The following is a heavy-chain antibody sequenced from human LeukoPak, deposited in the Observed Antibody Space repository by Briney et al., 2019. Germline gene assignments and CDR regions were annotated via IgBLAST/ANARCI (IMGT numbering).Heavy chain of an antibody. CDR1: GVSISSSNSY. CDR3: ARVPVNIWENWFDP. J-gene: IGHJ5*02. Sequence: SETLSLTCTVSGVSISSSNSYWGWIRQPPGKGLEWIGSIYYSGNTYYNASLKSQVSISIDTSKNQFSLKLSSVTAADTAVYYCARVPVNIWENWFDPWGQGTLVTVSS. D-gene: IGHD1-26*01. CDR2: IYYSGNT. V-gene: IGHV4-39*07.